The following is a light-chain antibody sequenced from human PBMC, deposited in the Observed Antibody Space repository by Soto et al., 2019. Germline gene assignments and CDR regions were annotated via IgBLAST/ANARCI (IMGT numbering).Light chain of an antibody. J-gene: IGLJ2*01. V-gene: IGLV2-8*01. CDR3: SSYAGSNSVV. CDR2: EVS. Sequence: QSALTQPPSASGSPGQSVTISCTGTSSDVGGYNYVSWYPQHPGKAPKLMIYEVSKRPSGVPDRFSGSKSGNTASLTVSGLHAEDEADYYCSSYAGSNSVVFGGGTKLTVL. CDR1: SSDVGGYNY.